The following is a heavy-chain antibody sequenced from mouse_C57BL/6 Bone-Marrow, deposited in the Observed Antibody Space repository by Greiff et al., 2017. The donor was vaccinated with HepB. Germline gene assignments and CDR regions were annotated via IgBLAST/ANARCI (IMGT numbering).Heavy chain of an antibody. CDR3: AFYYCGSRGYVDV. J-gene: IGHJ1*03. Sequence: VQLQQSGAELVRPGASVKLSCTASGFNIKDDYMHWVKQRPEQGLEWIGWIDPENGDTEYASKFQGKATITADTSSNTAYLQPSSLTSEDTAVYYCAFYYCGSRGYVDVWGTGTTVTVSA. D-gene: IGHD1-1*01. V-gene: IGHV14-4*01. CDR2: IDPENGDT. CDR1: GFNIKDDY.